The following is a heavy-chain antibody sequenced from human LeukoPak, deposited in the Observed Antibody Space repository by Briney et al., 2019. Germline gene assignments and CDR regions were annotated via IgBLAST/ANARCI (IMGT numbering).Heavy chain of an antibody. V-gene: IGHV4-39*07. CDR3: ARQEVVTATNWFDP. J-gene: IGHJ5*02. Sequence: PSETLSLTCTVSGGSISSGSYYWSWIRQPAGKGLEWIGSIYYSGSTYYNPSLKSRVTMSVDTSKNQFSLRLSSVTAADTAVYYCARQEVVTATNWFDPWGQGTLVTVSS. CDR1: GGSISSGSYY. CDR2: IYYSGST. D-gene: IGHD2-21*02.